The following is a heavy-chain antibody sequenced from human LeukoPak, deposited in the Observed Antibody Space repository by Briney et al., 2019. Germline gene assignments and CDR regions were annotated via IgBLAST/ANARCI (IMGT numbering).Heavy chain of an antibody. CDR1: GGTFSGYY. J-gene: IGHJ6*03. D-gene: IGHD1-26*01. V-gene: IGHV4-34*01. CDR3: ARLPVIVGAALEYYYYYMDV. Sequence: SETLSLTCAVYGGTFSGYYWSWIRQPPGKRLEWVGESSDSGGTNYNPSLKSRVTIPADKSKNQVSLKLTSVTAADTAVYYCARLPVIVGAALEYYYYYMDVWGQGTTVTVSS. CDR2: SSDSGGT.